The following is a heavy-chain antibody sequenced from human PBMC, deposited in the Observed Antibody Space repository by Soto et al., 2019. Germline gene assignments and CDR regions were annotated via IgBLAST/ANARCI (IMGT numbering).Heavy chain of an antibody. CDR1: GFTFSSYE. J-gene: IGHJ5*02. CDR2: ISSSGSTI. D-gene: IGHD2-15*01. Sequence: PGGSLRLSCAASGFTFSSYEMNWVRQAPGKGLEWVSYISSSGSTIYYADSVKGRFTISRDNAKNSLYLQMNSLRAEDTAVYYCARESVVVVAATRGAGWFDPWGQGTLVTVSS. CDR3: ARESVVVVAATRGAGWFDP. V-gene: IGHV3-48*03.